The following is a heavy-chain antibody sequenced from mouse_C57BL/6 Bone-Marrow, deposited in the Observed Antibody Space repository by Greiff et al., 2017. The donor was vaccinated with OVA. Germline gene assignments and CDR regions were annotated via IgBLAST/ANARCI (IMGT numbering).Heavy chain of an antibody. CDR1: GFTFSSYA. V-gene: IGHV5-4*01. J-gene: IGHJ2*02. D-gene: IGHD2-4*01. CDR2: ISDGGSYT. Sequence: EVQLVESGGGLVKPGGSLKLSCAASGFTFSSYAMYWVRQTPEKRLEWVATISDGGSYTYYPDNVKGRFTISRDNAKNNLYLQMSHLKSEDTAMYYCTRLHYEARDYWGQGTSLTVSS. CDR3: TRLHYEARDY.